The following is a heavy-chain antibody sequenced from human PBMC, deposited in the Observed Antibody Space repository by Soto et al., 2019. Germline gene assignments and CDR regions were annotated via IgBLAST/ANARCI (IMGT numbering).Heavy chain of an antibody. V-gene: IGHV4-34*01. J-gene: IGHJ4*02. D-gene: IGHD5-12*01. CDR3: ARGRGYANFPYDY. CDR2: INHSGST. Sequence: SETLSLTCAVYGGSFSGYYWSWIRQPPGKGLEWIGEINHSGSTNYNPSLKSRVTISVDTSKNQFSLKLSSVTAADTAVYYCARGRGYANFPYDYWGQGTLVTVSS. CDR1: GGSFSGYY.